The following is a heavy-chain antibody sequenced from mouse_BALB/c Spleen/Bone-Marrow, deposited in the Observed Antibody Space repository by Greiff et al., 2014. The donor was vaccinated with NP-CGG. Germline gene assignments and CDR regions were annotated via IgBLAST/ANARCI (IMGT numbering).Heavy chain of an antibody. CDR1: GFTFSSFG. CDR3: ARSNYVGYYAMDY. J-gene: IGHJ4*01. V-gene: IGHV5-17*02. Sequence: EVKLMESGGGLVQPGGSLKLSCAASGFTFSSFGIHWVRQAPEKGLEWVAYISSDSSTIYYADTVKGRFTISRDNPKNTLFLQMTSLRSEDTAMYYCARSNYVGYYAMDYWGQGTSVTVSS. D-gene: IGHD1-1*01. CDR2: ISSDSSTI.